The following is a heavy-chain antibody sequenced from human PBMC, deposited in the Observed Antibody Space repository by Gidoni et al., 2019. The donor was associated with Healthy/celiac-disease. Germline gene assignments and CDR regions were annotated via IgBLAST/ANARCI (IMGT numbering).Heavy chain of an antibody. J-gene: IGHJ5*02. Sequence: EVQLVESGGGLVQPGGSLRLSCAASGFTFSSYAMSWVRQAPGKGLEWVSAISGSGGSTYYADSVKGRFTISRDNSKNTLYLQMNSLRAEDTAVYYCAKTSSSWPRTILVDWFDPWGQGTLVTVSS. CDR3: AKTSSSWPRTILVDWFDP. CDR2: ISGSGGST. D-gene: IGHD6-13*01. V-gene: IGHV3-23*04. CDR1: GFTFSSYA.